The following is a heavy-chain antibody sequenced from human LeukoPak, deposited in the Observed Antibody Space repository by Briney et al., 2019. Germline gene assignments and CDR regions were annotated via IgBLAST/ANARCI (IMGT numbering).Heavy chain of an antibody. CDR3: ARVVSKQLGIDY. D-gene: IGHD6-6*01. CDR1: GGSISSSSYY. Sequence: PSETLSLTCTVSGGSISSSSYYWGWIRQPPGKGLEWIGSIYYSGSTYYNPSLKSRVTISVDTSKNQFSLKLSSVTAADTAVYYCARVVSKQLGIDYWGQGTLVTVSS. V-gene: IGHV4-39*07. J-gene: IGHJ4*02. CDR2: IYYSGST.